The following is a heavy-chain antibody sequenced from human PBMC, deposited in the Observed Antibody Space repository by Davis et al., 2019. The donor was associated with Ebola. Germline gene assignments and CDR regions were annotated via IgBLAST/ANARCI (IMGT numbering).Heavy chain of an antibody. D-gene: IGHD4-11*01. CDR1: AGTFSSYA. J-gene: IGHJ6*02. V-gene: IGHV1-69*06. Sequence: SVQVSCKASAGTFSSYAISWVRQAPGQGLEWMGGIIPIFGTANYAQKFQGRVTITADKSTSTAYMELSSLRSEDTAVYYCARFAVTPYYYGMDVWGQGTTVTVSS. CDR2: IIPIFGTA. CDR3: ARFAVTPYYYGMDV.